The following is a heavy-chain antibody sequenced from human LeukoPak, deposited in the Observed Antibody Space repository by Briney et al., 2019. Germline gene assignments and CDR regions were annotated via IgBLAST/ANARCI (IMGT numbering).Heavy chain of an antibody. V-gene: IGHV1-18*01. D-gene: IGHD3-22*01. CDR2: ISAYNGDT. CDR1: GYTFTSYG. Sequence: ASVKVSCKASGYTFTSYGISWVRQAPGQGLEWMGWISAYNGDTNYAQKLQGRVTMTTDTSTSTAYMELRSLRSDDTAVYYCARVPMIVAGDAFDIWGQGTMVTVSS. CDR3: ARVPMIVAGDAFDI. J-gene: IGHJ3*02.